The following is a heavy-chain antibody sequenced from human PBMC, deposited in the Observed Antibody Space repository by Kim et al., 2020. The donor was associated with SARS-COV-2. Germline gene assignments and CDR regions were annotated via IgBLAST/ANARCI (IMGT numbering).Heavy chain of an antibody. CDR3: ARESFYMAPRGDY. CDR1: GGSISSGGYY. V-gene: IGHV4-31*03. D-gene: IGHD2-2*02. CDR2: IYYSGST. J-gene: IGHJ4*02. Sequence: SETLSLTCTVSGGSISSGGYYWSWIRQHPGKGLEWIGYIYYSGSTYYNPSLKSRVTISVDTSKNQFSLKLSSVTAADTAVYYCARESFYMAPRGDYWGQGTLGTVSS.